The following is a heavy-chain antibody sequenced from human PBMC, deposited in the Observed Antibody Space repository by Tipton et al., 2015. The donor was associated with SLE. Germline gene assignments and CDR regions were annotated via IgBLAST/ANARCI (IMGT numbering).Heavy chain of an antibody. Sequence: TLSLTCAVSGGSISSGGYSWSWIRQPPGKGLEWIGYIYHSGSTYYNPSLKSRVTISVDRSKNQFSLKLSSVTAADTAVYYCAGLVADPAGAFDIWGQGTMVTVSS. CDR2: IYHSGST. D-gene: IGHD2-8*02. CDR1: GGSISSGGYS. CDR3: AGLVADPAGAFDI. J-gene: IGHJ3*02. V-gene: IGHV4-30-2*01.